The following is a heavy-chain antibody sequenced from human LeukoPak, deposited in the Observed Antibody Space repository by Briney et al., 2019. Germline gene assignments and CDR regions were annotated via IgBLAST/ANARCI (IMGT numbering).Heavy chain of an antibody. CDR1: GYSFTSSC. Sequence: GESLKISCNGSGYSFTSSCVGWVRQMPGKGLEWMGIIYPGDSDTRYSPSFQGQVTISADKSISTAYLQWSSLKASDTAMYYCARQAYYYDSSGYYPPTNNAFDIWGQGTMVTVSS. CDR3: ARQAYYYDSSGYYPPTNNAFDI. J-gene: IGHJ3*02. V-gene: IGHV5-51*01. D-gene: IGHD3-22*01. CDR2: IYPGDSDT.